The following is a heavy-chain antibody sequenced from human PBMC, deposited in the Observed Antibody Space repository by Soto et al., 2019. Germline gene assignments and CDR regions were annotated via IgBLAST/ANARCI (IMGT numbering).Heavy chain of an antibody. Sequence: SVKVSCKASGGTFSSYAISCGLQSPLQGLEWMGGIIPIFGTANYAQKFQGRVTITADESTSTAYMELSSLRSEDTAVYYCARASQMIVVLNAFDIWGQGTMVTVSS. J-gene: IGHJ3*02. D-gene: IGHD3-22*01. CDR2: IIPIFGTA. CDR3: ARASQMIVVLNAFDI. CDR1: GGTFSSYA. V-gene: IGHV1-69*13.